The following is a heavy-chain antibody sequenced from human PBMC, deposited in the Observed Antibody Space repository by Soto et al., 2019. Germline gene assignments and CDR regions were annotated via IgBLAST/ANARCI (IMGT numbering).Heavy chain of an antibody. Sequence: ASVKVSCKVSGYTLTELSMHCVRQAPGKGLEWMGGFDPEDGETIYAQKFQGRVTMTEDTSTDTAYMELSSLRSEDTAVYYCATATKYYYASSGYPDFDYWGQGTLVTVSS. D-gene: IGHD3-22*01. CDR1: GYTLTELS. J-gene: IGHJ4*02. CDR3: ATATKYYYASSGYPDFDY. V-gene: IGHV1-24*01. CDR2: FDPEDGET.